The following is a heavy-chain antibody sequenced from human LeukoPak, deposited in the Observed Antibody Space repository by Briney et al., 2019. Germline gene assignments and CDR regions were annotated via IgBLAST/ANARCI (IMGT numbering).Heavy chain of an antibody. D-gene: IGHD3-22*01. V-gene: IGHV3-43*02. CDR1: GFTFDDYA. CDR2: ISGDGGST. J-gene: IGHJ4*02. CDR3: AKDLYYYDSSGYYSPDY. Sequence: GGFLRLSYAASGFTFDDYAMHWVRQAPGKGLEWVSLISGDGGSTYYADSVKGRFTISRDNSKNSLYLQMNSLRTEDTALYYCAKDLYYYDSSGYYSPDYWGQGTLVTVSS.